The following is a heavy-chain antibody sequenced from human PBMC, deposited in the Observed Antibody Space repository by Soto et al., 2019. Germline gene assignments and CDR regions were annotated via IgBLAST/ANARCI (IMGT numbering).Heavy chain of an antibody. D-gene: IGHD3-16*01. CDR2: INNGGDIV. V-gene: IGHV3-11*01. J-gene: IGHJ4*02. CDR1: GFIFSDYY. CDR3: ARDFSKTTVGVVDS. Sequence: QVQLEESGGGLVKPGQSLRLSCATSGFIFSDYYMAWIRQAPGKGLEWIGYINNGGDIVHYSDAVRGRFRISRDNTKKYLYLKMTSLRAEDTAIYYCARDFSKTTVGVVDSWGQGALVTVSS.